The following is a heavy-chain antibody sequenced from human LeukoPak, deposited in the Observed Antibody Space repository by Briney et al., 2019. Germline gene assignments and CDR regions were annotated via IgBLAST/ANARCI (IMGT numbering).Heavy chain of an antibody. V-gene: IGHV3-33*08. Sequence: PGRSLRLSCAASGFTFSSYAMHWVRQAPGKGLEWVAVIWYDGSNKYYADSVKGRFTISRDNSKNTLYLQMNSLRAEDTAVYYCARDGGDIVVVPAASALDYWGQGTLVTVSS. CDR2: IWYDGSNK. CDR1: GFTFSSYA. CDR3: ARDGGDIVVVPAASALDY. J-gene: IGHJ4*02. D-gene: IGHD2-2*01.